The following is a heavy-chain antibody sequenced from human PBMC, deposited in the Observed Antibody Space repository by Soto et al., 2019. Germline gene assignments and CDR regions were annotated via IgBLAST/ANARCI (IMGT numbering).Heavy chain of an antibody. CDR2: FDPEDGET. CDR3: ATARYYDILTGYYTLDY. D-gene: IGHD3-9*01. J-gene: IGHJ4*02. Sequence: GASVKVSCKVSGYTLTELSMHWVRQAPGKGLEWMGGFDPEDGETIYAQKFQGRVTMTEDTSTDTAYMELSSLRSEDTAVYYCATARYYDILTGYYTLDYWGQGIRVTGAS. CDR1: GYTLTELS. V-gene: IGHV1-24*01.